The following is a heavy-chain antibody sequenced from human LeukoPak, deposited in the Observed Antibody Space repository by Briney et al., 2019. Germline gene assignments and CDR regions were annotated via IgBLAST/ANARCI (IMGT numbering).Heavy chain of an antibody. V-gene: IGHV4-39*01. J-gene: IGHJ4*02. CDR3: ARRGFSLPFDY. CDR1: GGSISSSSYY. Sequence: SETLSLTCTVSGGSISSSSYYWGWIRQPPGKGLEWIGSIYYSGSTYYNPSLKSRVTISVDTSKNQFSLKLCSVTAADTAVYYCARRGFSLPFDYWGQGTLVTVSS. CDR2: IYYSGST.